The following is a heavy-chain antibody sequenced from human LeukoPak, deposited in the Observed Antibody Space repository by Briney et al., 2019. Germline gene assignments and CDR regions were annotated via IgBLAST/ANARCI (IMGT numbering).Heavy chain of an antibody. Sequence: GGSLRLSCAASGFTFSSYGMHWVRQAPGKGLEWVAVIWYDGSNKYYADSVKGRFTISRGNSKNTLYLQMNSLRAEDTAVYYCAREGSYYYYGMDVWGQGTTVTVSS. D-gene: IGHD1-26*01. CDR3: AREGSYYYYGMDV. CDR1: GFTFSSYG. V-gene: IGHV3-33*01. CDR2: IWYDGSNK. J-gene: IGHJ6*02.